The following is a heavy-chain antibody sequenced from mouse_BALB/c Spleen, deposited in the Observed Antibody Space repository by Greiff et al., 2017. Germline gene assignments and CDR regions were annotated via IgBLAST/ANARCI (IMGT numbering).Heavy chain of an antibody. Sequence: QVQLQQSGAELARPGASVKLSCKASGYTFTDYYINWVKQRTGQGLEWIGEIYPGSGNTYYNEKFKGKATLTADKSSSTAYMQLSSLTSEDSAVYFCARRGNYVGYYAMDYWGQGTSVTVSS. V-gene: IGHV1-77*01. CDR2: IYPGSGNT. J-gene: IGHJ4*01. CDR1: GYTFTDYY. D-gene: IGHD2-1*01. CDR3: ARRGNYVGYYAMDY.